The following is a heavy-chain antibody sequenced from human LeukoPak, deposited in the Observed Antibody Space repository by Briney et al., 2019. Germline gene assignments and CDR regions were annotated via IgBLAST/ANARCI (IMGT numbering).Heavy chain of an antibody. J-gene: IGHJ4*02. D-gene: IGHD6-13*01. CDR3: ARLGYSVSWTDC. CDR1: GGSISSTSHY. V-gene: IGHV4-39*01. Sequence: PSETLSLTCTVSGGSISSTSHYWGWIRQPPGKGLEWIGSIYYSGSTYYNPSLKSRVTISVDRSKNQFSLRFSSVTAADMAVYFCARLGYSVSWTDCWGQGTLVTVSS. CDR2: IYYSGST.